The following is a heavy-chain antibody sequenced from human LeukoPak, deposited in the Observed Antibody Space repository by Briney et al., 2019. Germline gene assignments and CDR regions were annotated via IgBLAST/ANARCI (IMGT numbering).Heavy chain of an antibody. J-gene: IGHJ4*02. CDR2: TYYSGST. V-gene: IGHV4-31*03. CDR1: GGSISSGGYC. Sequence: PSDTLSFTCTVSGGSISSGGYCWSWLRQHPGQDLEWMGYTYYSGSTYYNPSLKSRVSISVDTSKNQFSLKLSSVTAADTAVYYCARVAEAYYYDSSGAADSDYWGQGTLVTVSS. CDR3: ARVAEAYYYDSSGAADSDY. D-gene: IGHD3-22*01.